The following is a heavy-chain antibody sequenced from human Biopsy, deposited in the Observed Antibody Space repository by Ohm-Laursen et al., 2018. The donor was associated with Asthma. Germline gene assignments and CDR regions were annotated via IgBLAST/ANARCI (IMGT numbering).Heavy chain of an antibody. J-gene: IGHJ4*02. Sequence: SSVKVSCKSLGGTFNTYVIGWVRQAPGQGIEWMGGINSVFGTTTYPQKFQDRVTITADDSTSTVYMELSSLRSEDTAVYYCARKACCCSSRTCYSLDFWGQGTLVTVSS. D-gene: IGHD2-15*01. CDR3: ARKACCCSSRTCYSLDF. CDR2: INSVFGTT. CDR1: GGTFNTYV. V-gene: IGHV1-69*01.